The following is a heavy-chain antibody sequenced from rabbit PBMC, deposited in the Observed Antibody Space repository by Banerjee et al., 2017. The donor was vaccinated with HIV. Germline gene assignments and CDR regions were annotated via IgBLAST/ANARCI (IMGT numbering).Heavy chain of an antibody. J-gene: IGHJ4*01. V-gene: IGHV1S45*01. CDR2: IYAGSSGGT. CDR1: GFDLSSTYY. Sequence: QEQLEESGGGLVKPEGSLTLTCKASGFDLSSTYYMCWVRQAPGKGLEWIACIYAGSSGGTWYASWARGRFTISKTSSTTVTLQMTSLTAADTATHFCARAYSNKGFNLWCPGSLVTVS. CDR3: ARAYSNKGFNL. D-gene: IGHD4-1*01.